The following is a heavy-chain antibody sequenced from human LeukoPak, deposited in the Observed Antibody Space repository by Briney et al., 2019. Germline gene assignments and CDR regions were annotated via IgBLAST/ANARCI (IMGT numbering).Heavy chain of an antibody. J-gene: IGHJ4*02. CDR3: ARHTLYGSGSYYVYYFDY. Sequence: ASVKVSCKASGYTFTSYGITWVRQAPGQGLEWMGWISSYNGNTNYAQKLQGRVTMTTDTSTSAAYMELRSLRSDDTAVYYCARHTLYGSGSYYVYYFDYWGQGTLVTVSS. CDR2: ISSYNGNT. CDR1: GYTFTSYG. V-gene: IGHV1-18*01. D-gene: IGHD3-10*01.